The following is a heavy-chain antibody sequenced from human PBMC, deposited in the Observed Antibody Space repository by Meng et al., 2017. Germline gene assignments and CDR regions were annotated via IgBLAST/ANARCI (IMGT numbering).Heavy chain of an antibody. D-gene: IGHD3-16*01. CDR3: ARVLDRSGGADY. CDR1: GLTFSDYY. Sequence: VELVGSGGGLVEPWGSLRLSCAASGLTFSDYYMSWIRQAPGKGLEWVSYISSSGSTIYYADSVKGRFTISRDNAKNSLYLQMNSLRAEDTAVYYCARVLDRSGGADYWGQGTLVTVSS. J-gene: IGHJ4*02. CDR2: ISSSGSTI. V-gene: IGHV3-11*01.